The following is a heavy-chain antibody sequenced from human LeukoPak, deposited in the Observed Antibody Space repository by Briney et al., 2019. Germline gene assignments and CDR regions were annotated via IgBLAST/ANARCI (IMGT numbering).Heavy chain of an antibody. CDR1: GYTFTGYY. V-gene: IGHV1-2*02. Sequence: ASVKVSCKASGYTFTGYYMHWVRQAPGQGLEWMGWINPNSGGTNYAQKFQGRVTMTRDTSISTAHMELSRLRSDDTAVYYCAREEGSSWPSEPYYYYYYGMDVWGQGTTVTVSS. D-gene: IGHD6-13*01. J-gene: IGHJ6*02. CDR2: INPNSGGT. CDR3: AREEGSSWPSEPYYYYYYGMDV.